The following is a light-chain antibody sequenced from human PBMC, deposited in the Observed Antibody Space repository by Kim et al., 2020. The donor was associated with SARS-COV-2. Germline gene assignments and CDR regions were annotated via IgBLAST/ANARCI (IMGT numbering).Light chain of an antibody. J-gene: IGKJ4*01. CDR1: QNIDNY. CDR3: QQRNSWPPAVT. V-gene: IGKV3-11*01. Sequence: SPGDRATLSCRASQNIDNYLAWYQQRPGQAPRLLVYDASNRATGVPDRFSGSGSGTDFTLTISSLEPGDFSIYYCQQRNSWPPAVTFGGGTKLEI. CDR2: DAS.